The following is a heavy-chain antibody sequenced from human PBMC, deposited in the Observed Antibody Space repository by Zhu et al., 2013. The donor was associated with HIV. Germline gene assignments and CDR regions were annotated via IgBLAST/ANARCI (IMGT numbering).Heavy chain of an antibody. CDR1: STFSSYP. Sequence: CKLLSTFSSYPISWCDRPMDMGLSGWRIIPIFNTTNYAXKFQGRVTITADKSTNTAYMELTSLIFEDTAIYYCARGVIATQYYGMDVWGQGTSVSVSS. V-gene: IGHV1-69*06. CDR2: IIPIFNTT. D-gene: IGHD6-6*01. CDR3: ARGVIATQYYGMDV. J-gene: IGHJ6*02.